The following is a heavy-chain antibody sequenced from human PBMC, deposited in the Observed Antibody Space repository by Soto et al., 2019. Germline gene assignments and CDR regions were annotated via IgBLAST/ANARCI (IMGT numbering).Heavy chain of an antibody. D-gene: IGHD4-17*01. V-gene: IGHV3-11*01. Sequence: QVRLVESGGDLVKPGESLRLSCVASGFTLIDYYMNWVRQAPGKGLEWVSYISSTGKNIYYSDSVKGRFIVSRDNATTSLFLQMNSLTVDDTAIYYCGRSHGAGSYWGRGTRVTVSS. CDR1: GFTLIDYY. J-gene: IGHJ4*02. CDR2: ISSTGKNI. CDR3: GRSHGAGSY.